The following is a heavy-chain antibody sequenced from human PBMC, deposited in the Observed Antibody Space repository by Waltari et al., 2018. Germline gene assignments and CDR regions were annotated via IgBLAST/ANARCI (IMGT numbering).Heavy chain of an antibody. CDR3: AKYGLGGVISH. Sequence: EVQLVESGGNVAQPGGSVRLSCAASGFAFNRIAMSWVRQIPGKGMEWVSVMGGSGAHTDYADSVKGRFTISRDNTKNTLYLQMNRLRIDDTGIYFCAKYGLGGVISHWGQGTVVRVSS. D-gene: IGHD3-16*02. J-gene: IGHJ4*02. CDR1: GFAFNRIA. V-gene: IGHV3-23*04. CDR2: MGGSGAHT.